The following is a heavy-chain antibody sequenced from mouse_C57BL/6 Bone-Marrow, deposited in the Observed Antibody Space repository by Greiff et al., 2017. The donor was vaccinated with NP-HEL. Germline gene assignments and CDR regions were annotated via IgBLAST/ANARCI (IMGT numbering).Heavy chain of an antibody. CDR3: ASRRLLYYYAMDY. CDR1: GYTFTSYG. V-gene: IGHV1-81*01. J-gene: IGHJ4*01. Sequence: QVQLKESGAELARPGASVKLSCKASGYTFTSYGISWVKQRTGQGLEWIGEIYPRSGNTYYNEKFKGKATLTAAKSSSTAYMELRSLTSEDSAVYFCASRRLLYYYAMDYWGQGTSVTVSS. D-gene: IGHD1-1*01. CDR2: IYPRSGNT.